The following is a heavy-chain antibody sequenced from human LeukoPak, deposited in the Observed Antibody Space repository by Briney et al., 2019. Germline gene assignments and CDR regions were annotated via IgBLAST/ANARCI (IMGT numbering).Heavy chain of an antibody. CDR2: ISWNRGFI. V-gene: IGHV3-9*01. CDR1: GFTFDDDA. D-gene: IGHD3-22*01. CDR3: AKGRGFYSPDY. J-gene: IGHJ4*02. Sequence: QPGGSLRLSCAASGFTFDDDAMHWVRQAPGKGLEWVSGISWNRGFIGYAGSVKGRFTISRDNAKNSLYLQVNDLRPEDTALYYCAKGRGFYSPDYWGQGTLVTVSP.